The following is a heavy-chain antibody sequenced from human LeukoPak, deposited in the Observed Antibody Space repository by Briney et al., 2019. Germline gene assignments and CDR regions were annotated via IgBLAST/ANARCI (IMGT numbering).Heavy chain of an antibody. CDR3: ARGGSNSYFQH. D-gene: IGHD1-26*01. CDR1: SGSVSSGGYY. V-gene: IGHV4-31*03. CDR2: IYYSGST. J-gene: IGHJ1*01. Sequence: SETLSLTCTVSSGSVSSGGYYWSWIRQHPGKGLEWIGYIYYSGSTYYNPSLKSRVFIAVDTFENQFSLKLRSVTAADTAVYYCARGGSNSYFQHWGQGTLVTVSS.